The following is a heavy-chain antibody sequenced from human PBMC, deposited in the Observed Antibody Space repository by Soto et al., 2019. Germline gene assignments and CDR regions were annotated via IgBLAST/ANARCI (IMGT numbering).Heavy chain of an antibody. CDR1: GGSISSGGYY. V-gene: IGHV4-31*03. CDR3: ARSADCSGGSCYGVNWFDP. CDR2: IYYSGST. J-gene: IGHJ5*02. Sequence: SETLSLTCTVSGGSISSGGYYWSWIRQHPGKGLEWIGYIYYSGSTYYNPSLKSRVTISVDTSKNQFSLKLSPVTAADTAVYYCARSADCSGGSCYGVNWFDPWGQGTLVTVSS. D-gene: IGHD2-15*01.